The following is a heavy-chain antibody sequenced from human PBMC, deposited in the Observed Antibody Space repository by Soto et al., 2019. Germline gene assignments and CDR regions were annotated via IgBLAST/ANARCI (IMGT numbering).Heavy chain of an antibody. CDR2: IHYSGST. D-gene: IGHD2-2*01. CDR3: AKGGSGYSSSGYSWFDP. V-gene: IGHV4-31*01. CDR1: GDSISSGGYY. Sequence: PSETLSLTCQVSGDSISSGGYYWSWIRQHPGKGLEWIGYIHYSGSTYYNPSLKRPVTISVDTSKNQFSLKLISVTAADTAVYFCAKGGSGYSSSGYSWFDPWGQGTLVTVSS. J-gene: IGHJ5*02.